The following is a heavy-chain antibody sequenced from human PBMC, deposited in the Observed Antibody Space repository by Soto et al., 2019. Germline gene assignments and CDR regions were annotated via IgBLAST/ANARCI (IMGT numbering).Heavy chain of an antibody. CDR1: GGCISSSHW. J-gene: IGHJ3*02. V-gene: IGHV4-4*02. CDR2: IYHSGST. Sequence: SETVSLTCAVSGGCISSSHWWSWVRQPPGKGLEWIGEIYHSGSTNYNPSLKSRVTISVDKSKNQFSLKLSSVTAADTAVFYCARFMGVGSANAFDIWGQGTMVTVSS. D-gene: IGHD3-16*01. CDR3: ARFMGVGSANAFDI.